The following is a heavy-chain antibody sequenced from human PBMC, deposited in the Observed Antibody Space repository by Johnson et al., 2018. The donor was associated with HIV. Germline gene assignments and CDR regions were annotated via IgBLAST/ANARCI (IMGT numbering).Heavy chain of an antibody. V-gene: IGHV3-30*04. J-gene: IGHJ3*02. CDR3: ARGPILEWLSGDGFDM. CDR1: GFTFSSYA. D-gene: IGHD3-3*01. CDR2: ISYDGSNK. Sequence: QVQLVESGGGVVQPGRSLRLSCAASGFTFSSYAMHWVRQAPGKGLEWVAVISYDGSNKYYADSVKGRFTISRDNSKNTLYLQMNSLRAEDTAVYYCARGPILEWLSGDGFDMWGQGKKVTV.